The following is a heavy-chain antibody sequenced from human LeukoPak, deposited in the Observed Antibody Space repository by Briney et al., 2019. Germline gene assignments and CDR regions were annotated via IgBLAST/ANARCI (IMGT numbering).Heavy chain of an antibody. D-gene: IGHD1-1*01. V-gene: IGHV3-23*01. CDR3: AKDRAGIDY. J-gene: IGHJ4*02. CDR1: GFTFSSYA. CDR2: ISGSSENT. Sequence: TGGSLRLSCAASGFTFSSYAMNWVRQAPGKGLEWVSAISGSSENTYYADSVKGRFTISRDNSKNTLYLQMNSLRAEDTAIYYCAKDRAGIDYWGQGTLATVSS.